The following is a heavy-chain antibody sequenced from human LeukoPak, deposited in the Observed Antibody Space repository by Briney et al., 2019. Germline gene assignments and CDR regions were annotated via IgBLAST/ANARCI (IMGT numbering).Heavy chain of an antibody. CDR2: ISSSSSTI. CDR3: AKDNKAVAGTDYYYGMDV. D-gene: IGHD6-19*01. CDR1: GFTFSSYS. V-gene: IGHV3-48*04. J-gene: IGHJ6*02. Sequence: GGSLRLSCAASGFTFSSYSMNWVRQAPGKGLEWVSYISSSSSTIYYADSVKGRFTISRDNAKNSLYLQMNSLRAEDTALYYCAKDNKAVAGTDYYYGMDVWGQGTTVTVSS.